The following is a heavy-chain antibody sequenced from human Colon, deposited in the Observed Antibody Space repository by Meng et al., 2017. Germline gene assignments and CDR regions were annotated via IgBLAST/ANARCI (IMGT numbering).Heavy chain of an antibody. J-gene: IGHJ5*02. D-gene: IGHD3-22*01. CDR2: ITNNSSYI. Sequence: GESLKISCAASGFTFSSYSMNWVRQAPGKGLEWVSSITNNSSYIYYAHSVKGRFTISRDNAEKSLYLQMNSLRAEDTAVYYCARDRDSGGSYYDWFDPWGQGTLVTVSS. CDR1: GFTFSSYS. CDR3: ARDRDSGGSYYDWFDP. V-gene: IGHV3-21*01.